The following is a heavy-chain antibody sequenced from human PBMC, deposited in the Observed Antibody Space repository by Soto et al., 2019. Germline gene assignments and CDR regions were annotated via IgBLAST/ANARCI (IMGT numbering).Heavy chain of an antibody. CDR1: GFTFTTCG. J-gene: IGHJ6*03. D-gene: IGHD3-3*01. Sequence: QVQLVESGGGVVQPGRSLRLSCAASGFTFTTCGMHWVRQAPGKGLEWVALISHDGSNKYYAESVKGRFTISRDNSKNTLNLQRNSLRAEDTAVNYCASNYYDFWGGYYDYYYLDVWGKGTTVTVSS. CDR2: ISHDGSNK. CDR3: ASNYYDFWGGYYDYYYLDV. V-gene: IGHV3-30*03.